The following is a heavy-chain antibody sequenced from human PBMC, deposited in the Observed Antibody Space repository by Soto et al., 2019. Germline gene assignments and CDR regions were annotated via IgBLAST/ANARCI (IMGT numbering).Heavy chain of an antibody. CDR3: ARLGFVFDTSTPYYNVLHYYGVDV. CDR1: GYSFTNSW. J-gene: IGHJ6*02. V-gene: IGHV5-10-1*01. Sequence: PGESLKISCKASGYSFTNSWISWVRQMPGKGLEWVGRIDASDSYTSYSPSFQGHVTISADKSISTAYLQWSTLKASDTAKYYCARLGFVFDTSTPYYNVLHYYGVDVWGQGTTVTVSS. D-gene: IGHD3-9*01. CDR2: IDASDSYT.